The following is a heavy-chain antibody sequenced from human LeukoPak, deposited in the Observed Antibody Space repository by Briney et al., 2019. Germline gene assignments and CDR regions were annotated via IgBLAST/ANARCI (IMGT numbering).Heavy chain of an antibody. Sequence: GGSLRLSCAAAGFSFSSYALNWVRQAPGKGLGWVSGISGSGDVTYYADFVGGRLTISRDNAKNTLYLQMNSLIVEDTAIYYCTKGATLVPQGDFEYWGQGTLVTVSS. CDR1: GFSFSSYA. J-gene: IGHJ4*02. CDR2: ISGSGDVT. CDR3: TKGATLVPQGDFEY. D-gene: IGHD2-8*02. V-gene: IGHV3-23*01.